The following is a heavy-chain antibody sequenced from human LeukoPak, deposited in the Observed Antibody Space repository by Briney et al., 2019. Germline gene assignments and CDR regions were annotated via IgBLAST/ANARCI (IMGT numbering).Heavy chain of an antibody. CDR1: GGTFSSCT. Sequence: SVKVSCKASGGTFSSCTISWVRQAPGQGLEWMGRIIPILGIANYAQKFQGRVTITADKSTSTAYMELSSLRSEHTAVYYCARDSGSYIKYYFDYWGQGTLVTVSS. D-gene: IGHD1-26*01. CDR2: IIPILGIA. V-gene: IGHV1-69*04. J-gene: IGHJ4*02. CDR3: ARDSGSYIKYYFDY.